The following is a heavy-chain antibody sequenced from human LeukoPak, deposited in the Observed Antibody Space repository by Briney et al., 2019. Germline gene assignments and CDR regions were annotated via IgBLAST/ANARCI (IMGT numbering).Heavy chain of an antibody. CDR3: AQSTPGYYFDY. CDR2: IYYSGST. CDR1: GASISSDSYY. J-gene: IGHJ4*02. V-gene: IGHV4-31*03. Sequence: SETLSLTCNVSGASISSDSYYWSWIRQHPGKGLEWIGYIYYSGSTYYNPSLKSRVTISVDTSKNQFSLNLSSVTAADTAVYYCAQSTPGYYFDYWGQGTLVTVSS.